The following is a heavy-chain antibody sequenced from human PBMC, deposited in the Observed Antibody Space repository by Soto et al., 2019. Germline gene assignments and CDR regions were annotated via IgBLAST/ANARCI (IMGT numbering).Heavy chain of an antibody. CDR2: ISGSGSNI. Sequence: GGSLRLSCAASGFTFSSYIMTWVRQAPGKGLEWVSFISGSGSNIYYADSVKGRFTISRDNARNSLFLQMNSLRAEDTAVFYCARGHGMDVWGQGTTVTVSS. CDR1: GFTFSSYI. V-gene: IGHV3-21*01. J-gene: IGHJ6*02. CDR3: ARGHGMDV.